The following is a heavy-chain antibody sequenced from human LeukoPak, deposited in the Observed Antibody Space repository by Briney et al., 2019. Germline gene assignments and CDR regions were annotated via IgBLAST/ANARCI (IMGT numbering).Heavy chain of an antibody. J-gene: IGHJ4*02. CDR3: ARGFSANYYDY. V-gene: IGHV1-18*01. Sequence: GASVKDPCKPSGYTFTSYAISWVRQAPGQGLEWMGWISGYNGHTYSAQKFQGRLTMTTDTSTSTADMELRGLTSDDTAVFYCARGFSANYYDYWGQGTLVTVSS. CDR2: ISGYNGHT. CDR1: GYTFTSYA. D-gene: IGHD1-26*01.